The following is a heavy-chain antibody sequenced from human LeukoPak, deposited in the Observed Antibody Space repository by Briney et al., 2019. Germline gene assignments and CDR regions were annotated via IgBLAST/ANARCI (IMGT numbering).Heavy chain of an antibody. CDR1: GGSISSYY. D-gene: IGHD3-10*01. J-gene: IGHJ4*02. V-gene: IGHV4-59*01. Sequence: SETLSLTCTVSGGSISSYYWSWIRQPPGKGLEWIGYIYYSGSTNYNPSLKSRVTISVDTSKNQFSLKLSSVTAEDTAVYYCARATKLLWFGELLEKGSYYFDYWGQGTLVTVSS. CDR2: IYYSGST. CDR3: ARATKLLWFGELLEKGSYYFDY.